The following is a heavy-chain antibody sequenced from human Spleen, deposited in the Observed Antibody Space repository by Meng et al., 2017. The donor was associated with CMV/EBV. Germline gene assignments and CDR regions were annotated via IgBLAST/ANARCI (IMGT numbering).Heavy chain of an antibody. CDR3: AGGVAVSGLNS. Sequence: ISGYSVSSYSAAWSWIRQSPSRGLEWLGRTYYRSRWDNEYAESVKGRITINPDTSKNQFSLHLNSVTPEDTAVYYCAGGVAVSGLNSWGQGTLVTVSS. D-gene: IGHD2-15*01. CDR2: TYYRSRWDN. J-gene: IGHJ4*02. CDR1: GYSVSSYSAA. V-gene: IGHV6-1*01.